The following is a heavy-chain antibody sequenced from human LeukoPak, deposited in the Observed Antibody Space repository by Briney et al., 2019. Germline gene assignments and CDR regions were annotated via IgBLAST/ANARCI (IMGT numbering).Heavy chain of an antibody. CDR1: GFTFSDYY. V-gene: IGHV3-11*04. Sequence: GGSLRLSCAASGFTFSDYYMSWIRQAPGKGLEWVSYISSSGSTIYYADSVKGRFTISRDNAKNSLYLQMNSLRAEDTAVYYCAAHCSSTSCPPQYDYWGQGTLVTVSS. J-gene: IGHJ4*02. D-gene: IGHD2-2*01. CDR2: ISSSGSTI. CDR3: AAHCSSTSCPPQYDY.